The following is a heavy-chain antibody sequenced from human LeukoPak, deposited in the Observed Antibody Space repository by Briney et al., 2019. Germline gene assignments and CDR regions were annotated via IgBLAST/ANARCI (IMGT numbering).Heavy chain of an antibody. CDR1: GFTFSNYA. Sequence: GGSLRLSCAASGFTFSNYAMNWVRQAPGKGPEWVSTISKIGAGTHYADSVKGRFTISRDNSKNTLYLQMHSLRAEDMAIYYCGVSGGAAFDIWGQGTMVTVSS. CDR2: ISKIGAGT. CDR3: GVSGGAAFDI. V-gene: IGHV3-23*01. J-gene: IGHJ3*02. D-gene: IGHD3-10*01.